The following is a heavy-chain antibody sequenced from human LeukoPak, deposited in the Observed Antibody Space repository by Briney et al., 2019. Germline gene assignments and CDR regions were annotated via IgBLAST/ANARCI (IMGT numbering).Heavy chain of an antibody. Sequence: GGSLRLSCAASGFTFSSYGMSWVRQAPGKGLEWVSAITATSSSTHDADSVQGRFTISSDNSKTTLYLQMNRLRAEDTAIYYCAKNGDRGAYCTGGTCYPCFYYYMDVWGKGTTVTI. J-gene: IGHJ6*03. CDR3: AKNGDRGAYCTGGTCYPCFYYYMDV. CDR1: GFTFSSYG. D-gene: IGHD2-15*01. V-gene: IGHV3-23*01. CDR2: ITATSSST.